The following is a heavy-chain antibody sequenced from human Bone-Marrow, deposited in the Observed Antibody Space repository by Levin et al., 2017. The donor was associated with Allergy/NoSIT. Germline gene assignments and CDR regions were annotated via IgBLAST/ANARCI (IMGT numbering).Heavy chain of an antibody. J-gene: IGHJ4*02. CDR2: IIPTFGAA. D-gene: IGHD3-10*01. CDR3: ARDRGYPRYYLDY. Sequence: KISCKASGGTFTSYVINWVRQAPGQGLEWMGGIIPTFGAANYAQKFRDRVTITADESTSTAYMELSNLRSEDTAMYYCARDRGYPRYYLDYWGQGTLVTVSS. V-gene: IGHV1-69*01. CDR1: GGTFTSYV.